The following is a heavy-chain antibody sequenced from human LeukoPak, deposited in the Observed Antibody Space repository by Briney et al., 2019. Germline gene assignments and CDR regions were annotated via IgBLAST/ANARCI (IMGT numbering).Heavy chain of an antibody. Sequence: GGSLRLSCAASGFTFNSYSMNWVRQAPGKGLEWVSYISSSSSYIYYADSVKGRFTISRDNAKNSLYLQMNSLRAEDTAVYYCARDFSSGSYYGGYYYYYMDVWGKGTTVTVSS. D-gene: IGHD1-26*01. CDR2: ISSSSSYI. J-gene: IGHJ6*03. V-gene: IGHV3-21*05. CDR3: ARDFSSGSYYGGYYYYYMDV. CDR1: GFTFNSYS.